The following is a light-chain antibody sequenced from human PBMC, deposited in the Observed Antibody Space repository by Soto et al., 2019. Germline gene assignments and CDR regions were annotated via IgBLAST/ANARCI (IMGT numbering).Light chain of an antibody. J-gene: IGKJ1*01. CDR1: HAVNTS. CDR3: HQRQSRPRT. CDR2: VAT. V-gene: IGKV3-11*01. Sequence: IGVTRCPATLSSFPGARVTLSCRASHAVNTSCAWYQHKPGRVHRLLIYVATNRAAGVPARVSGSGSGTDFTLTHSDLEPGDSAVYYRHQRQSRPRTFGQETKVDIK.